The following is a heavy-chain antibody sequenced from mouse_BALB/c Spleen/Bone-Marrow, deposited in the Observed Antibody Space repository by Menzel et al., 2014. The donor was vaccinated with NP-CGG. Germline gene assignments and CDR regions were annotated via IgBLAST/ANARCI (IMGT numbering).Heavy chain of an antibody. CDR1: GFTFSTYG. D-gene: IGHD4-1*01. V-gene: IGHV5-6*01. J-gene: IGHJ4*01. CDR3: TRQRNWDHYAMDY. Sequence: EVQVVESGGDLAKPGGSLKLSCAASGFTFSTYGMSWVRQTPDKRLEWVATISSGGGYTYYPDSVKGRFTISRDNANNTLYLQMSSLKSEDTAMYYCTRQRNWDHYAMDYWGQGTSVTVSS. CDR2: ISSGGGYT.